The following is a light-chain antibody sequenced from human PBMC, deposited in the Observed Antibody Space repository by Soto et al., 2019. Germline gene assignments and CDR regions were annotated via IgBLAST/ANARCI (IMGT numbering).Light chain of an antibody. CDR2: AAS. CDR3: QQLNSYPWT. V-gene: IGKV1-8*01. Sequence: AIRMTQSPSSLSASTGDRVTITCRASQGISSYLAWYQQKPGKAPKLLIYAASTLQSGVPSRFSGSGSGTDSTLTISSLQPEDFATYYCQQLNSYPWTFGQGTKVDIK. J-gene: IGKJ1*01. CDR1: QGISSY.